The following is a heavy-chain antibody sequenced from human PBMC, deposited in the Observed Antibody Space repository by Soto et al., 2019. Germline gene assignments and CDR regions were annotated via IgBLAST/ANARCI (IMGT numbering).Heavy chain of an antibody. D-gene: IGHD4-17*01. CDR3: ATRTDYSTVTTPRFWGNGDYYGMDV. J-gene: IGHJ6*02. Sequence: ASVKVSCKASGGTFSSYAISWVRQAPGQGLEWMGGIIPIFGTANYAQKFQGRVTITADESTSTAYMELSSLRSEDTAVYYCATRTDYSTVTTPRFWGNGDYYGMDVWGQGTTVTVSS. CDR1: GGTFSSYA. V-gene: IGHV1-69*13. CDR2: IIPIFGTA.